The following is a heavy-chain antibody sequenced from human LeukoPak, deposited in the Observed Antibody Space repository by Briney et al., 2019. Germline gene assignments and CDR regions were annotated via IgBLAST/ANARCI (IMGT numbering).Heavy chain of an antibody. CDR1: GFTFSSYS. CDR3: AELGITMIGGV. D-gene: IGHD3-10*02. CDR2: ISSSSTTI. J-gene: IGHJ6*04. V-gene: IGHV3-48*01. Sequence: GGSLRLSCAASGFTFSSYSMMWVRQAPGKGLEWVSYISSSSTTIHYADSVKGRFTISRDNAKNSVYLQMNSLRAEDTAVYYCAELGITMIGGVWGKGTTVTISS.